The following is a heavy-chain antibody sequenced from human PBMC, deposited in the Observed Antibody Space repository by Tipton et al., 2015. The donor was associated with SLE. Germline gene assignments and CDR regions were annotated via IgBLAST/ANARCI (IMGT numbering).Heavy chain of an antibody. CDR3: ARRWVQTVFDY. CDR2: IDPSDSDT. V-gene: IGHV5-51*03. CDR1: GYSFTDSW. D-gene: IGHD3-10*01. J-gene: IGHJ4*02. Sequence: VQLVQSGAEVKKPGEALQISCKTSGYSFTDSWIVWFRHMPGKGLECMGMIDPSDSDTKYNPSFQGHVSMSIDRSTTTAYLQWRSLKASDTAMYFCARRWVQTVFDYWGQGTLVTVSS.